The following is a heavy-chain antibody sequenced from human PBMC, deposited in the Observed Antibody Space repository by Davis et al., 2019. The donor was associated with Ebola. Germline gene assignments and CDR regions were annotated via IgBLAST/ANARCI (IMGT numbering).Heavy chain of an antibody. D-gene: IGHD3-3*01. CDR3: ARVNYDFWSGYYSSNWFDP. Sequence: SETLSLTCTVSGASISSYYWSWIRQPPGKGLEWIGYIYYSWSTNYNPSLKGRVSISADTSKNQFSLKLSSVTAADTAVYYCARVNYDFWSGYYSSNWFDPWGQGTLVTVSS. J-gene: IGHJ5*02. CDR1: GASISSYY. V-gene: IGHV4-59*01. CDR2: IYYSWST.